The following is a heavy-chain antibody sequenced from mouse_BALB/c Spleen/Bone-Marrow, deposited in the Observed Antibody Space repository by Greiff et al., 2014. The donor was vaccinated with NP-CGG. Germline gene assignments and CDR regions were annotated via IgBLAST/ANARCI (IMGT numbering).Heavy chain of an antibody. CDR2: IFPGDNST. J-gene: IGHJ4*01. CDR1: GYTFTSYD. Sequence: QVQLQQSGAELVKPGASVKLSCKASGYTFTSYDINWVRQRPEQGLEWIGWIFPGDNSTKYNEKFKGKATMTTDKSSSTAYMQLSRLTYEDSAVYFCAHDGLLTGMDYWGQGTSDTVSS. CDR3: AHDGLLTGMDY. D-gene: IGHD2-3*01. V-gene: IGHV1-85*01.